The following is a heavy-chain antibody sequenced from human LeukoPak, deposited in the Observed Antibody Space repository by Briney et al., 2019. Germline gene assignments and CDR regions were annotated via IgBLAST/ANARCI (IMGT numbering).Heavy chain of an antibody. J-gene: IGHJ3*01. CDR2: IYPDDSDT. D-gene: IGHD3-22*01. CDR3: ARPNITSYYDSRGYDAFDV. Sequence: GESLKISCKGSGYKFNAYWIAWVRQMPGKGLEWMGIIYPDDSDTRYSPSFQGQVTISADKSVSIAYLQWSSLKASDTAMYYCARPNITSYYDSRGYDAFDVWGQGTMVIVSS. CDR1: GYKFNAYW. V-gene: IGHV5-51*01.